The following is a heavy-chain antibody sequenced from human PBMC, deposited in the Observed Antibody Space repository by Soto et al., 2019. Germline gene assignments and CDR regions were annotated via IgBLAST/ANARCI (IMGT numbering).Heavy chain of an antibody. V-gene: IGHV1-18*01. CDR1: GYTFTGYG. J-gene: IGHJ5*02. CDR3: AADFWSGYYIRGWFDP. CDR2: ISAYNGNT. Sequence: ASVKVSCKASGYTFTGYGISWVRQAPGQGLEWMGGISAYNGNTNYAQKFQGRVTMTADTSTHTAYMELSSLRSEDTAVYYCAADFWSGYYIRGWFDPWGQGTLVTVPS. D-gene: IGHD3-3*01.